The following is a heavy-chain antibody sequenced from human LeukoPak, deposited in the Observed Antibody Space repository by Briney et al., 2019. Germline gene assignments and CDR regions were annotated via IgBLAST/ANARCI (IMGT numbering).Heavy chain of an antibody. Sequence: GGSLRLSCAASGFTFSSYTMNWVRQAPGKGLEWVSYISSSGVTIYYADSVKGRFTISRDNAKNSLYLQMNSPRAEDTAVYYCARVGTSSNYYYYMDVWGKGTTVTVSS. J-gene: IGHJ6*03. CDR1: GFTFSSYT. CDR3: ARVGTSSNYYYYMDV. D-gene: IGHD1-1*01. V-gene: IGHV3-48*04. CDR2: ISSSGVTI.